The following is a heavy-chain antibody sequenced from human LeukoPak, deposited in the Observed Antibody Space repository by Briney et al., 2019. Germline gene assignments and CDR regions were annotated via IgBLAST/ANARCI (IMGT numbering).Heavy chain of an antibody. V-gene: IGHV1-18*01. CDR1: GYTFTSYG. CDR3: ARDLRGYGSGSPSLWAAYYYYYMDV. D-gene: IGHD3-10*01. CDR2: ISAYNGNT. Sequence: ASVKVSCKASGYTFTSYGISWVRQAPGQGLEWMGWISAYNGNTNYAQKLQGRVTMTTDTSTSTAYMELSSLRSEDTAVYYCARDLRGYGSGSPSLWAAYYYYYMDVWGKGTTVTVSS. J-gene: IGHJ6*03.